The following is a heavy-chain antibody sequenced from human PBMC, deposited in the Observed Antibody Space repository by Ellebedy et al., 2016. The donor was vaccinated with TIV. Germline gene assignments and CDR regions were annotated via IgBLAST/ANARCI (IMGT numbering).Heavy chain of an antibody. V-gene: IGHV4-39*07. D-gene: IGHD5-12*01. CDR2: IYHSGGT. J-gene: IGHJ4*02. Sequence: SETLSLTXNVSGGIISSTNYYWGWILQSPEKGLEWIGSIYHSGGTYYNPSLKSRLTISLDTTKNQFSLRLDSVTAADTAVYYCASSPSGYEIPYWGQGTLVTVSS. CDR1: GGIISSTNYY. CDR3: ASSPSGYEIPY.